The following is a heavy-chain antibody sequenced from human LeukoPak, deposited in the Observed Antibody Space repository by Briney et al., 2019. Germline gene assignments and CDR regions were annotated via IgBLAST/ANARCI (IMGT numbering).Heavy chain of an antibody. D-gene: IGHD2-2*02. CDR2: IYPGDSDT. CDR3: ARLALSYCSSTSCYRENWFDP. Sequence: GESLKISCKGSGYSFTSYWIGWVRQMPGKGLEWMGIIYPGDSDTRYSPSFQGQVTISADKSISTAYLQWSSLKASDTAMYYCARLALSYCSSTSCYRENWFDPWGRGTLVTVSS. J-gene: IGHJ5*02. V-gene: IGHV5-51*01. CDR1: GYSFTSYW.